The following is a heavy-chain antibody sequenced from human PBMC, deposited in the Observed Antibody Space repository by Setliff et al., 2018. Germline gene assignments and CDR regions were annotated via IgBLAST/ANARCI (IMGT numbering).Heavy chain of an antibody. V-gene: IGHV3-48*03. CDR1: GFTFSNYE. D-gene: IGHD4-17*01. J-gene: IGHJ4*02. Sequence: GGSLRLSCVASGFTFSNYEFNWVRQAPGKGLEWISYIKSSGSSIYYADSVKGRFTISRDNAKNSLYLQMDSLRAEDTAVYYCVRTLFLQYYGGRSGGYFDYWGQGSLVTVSS. CDR2: IKSSGSSI. CDR3: VRTLFLQYYGGRSGGYFDY.